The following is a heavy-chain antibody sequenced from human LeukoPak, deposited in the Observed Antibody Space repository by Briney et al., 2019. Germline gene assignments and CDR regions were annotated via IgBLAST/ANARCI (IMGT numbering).Heavy chain of an antibody. V-gene: IGHV4-39*07. CDR2: VYRSGST. CDR3: ARENWVFDY. Sequence: PSETLSLTCTVSGGSISSSSYHWGWIRQPPGEGLEWIGSVYRSGSTYYNPSLKSRVTISVDTSKNQISLKVRSVTAADTAVYYCARENWVFDYWGQGILVTVSS. J-gene: IGHJ4*02. CDR1: GGSISSSSYH. D-gene: IGHD7-27*01.